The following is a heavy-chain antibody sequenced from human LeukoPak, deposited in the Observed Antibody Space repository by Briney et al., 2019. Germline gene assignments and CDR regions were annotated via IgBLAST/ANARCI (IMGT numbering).Heavy chain of an antibody. J-gene: IGHJ4*02. CDR3: AKRTSGSSWYSSDY. D-gene: IGHD6-13*01. Sequence: GGSLRLSCAASGFTFSSYAMTWVRQAPGKGLEWVSTISGTGGSTYYADSVKGRFTISRDNSKNTLYLQMNSLRAEDTAVYYCAKRTSGSSWYSSDYWGQGTLVTVSS. CDR2: ISGTGGST. V-gene: IGHV3-23*01. CDR1: GFTFSSYA.